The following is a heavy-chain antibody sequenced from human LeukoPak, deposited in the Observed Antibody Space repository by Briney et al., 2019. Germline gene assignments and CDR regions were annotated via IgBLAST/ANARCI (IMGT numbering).Heavy chain of an antibody. CDR3: ARDRSGDGYNYGY. D-gene: IGHD5-24*01. Sequence: GGSLRLSCAASGFTLSSYSMNLVRQAPGKGLEWVSSISSSSSYIYYADSVKGRFTISRDNAKNSLYLQMNSLRAEDTAVYYCARDRSGDGYNYGYWGQGTLVTVSS. CDR1: GFTLSSYS. J-gene: IGHJ4*02. V-gene: IGHV3-21*01. CDR2: ISSSSSYI.